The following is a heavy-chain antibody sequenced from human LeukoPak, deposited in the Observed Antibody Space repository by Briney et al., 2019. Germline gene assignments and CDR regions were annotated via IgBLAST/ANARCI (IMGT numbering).Heavy chain of an antibody. Sequence: GGSLRLSCAASGITFSSYWMSWVRQAPGKGLEWVANIKQDGSEKYYVDSVKGRFTISRGNAKNSLYLQMNSLRAEDTAVYYCARGSGYCSSTSCYGGRFFDYWGQGTLVTVSS. V-gene: IGHV3-7*01. CDR3: ARGSGYCSSTSCYGGRFFDY. J-gene: IGHJ4*02. CDR2: IKQDGSEK. CDR1: GITFSSYW. D-gene: IGHD2-2*01.